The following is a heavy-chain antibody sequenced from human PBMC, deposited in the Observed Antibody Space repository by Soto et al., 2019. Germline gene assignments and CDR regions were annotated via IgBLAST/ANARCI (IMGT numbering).Heavy chain of an antibody. CDR1: GFSLSNARMG. J-gene: IGHJ6*03. Sequence: QVTLKESGPVLVKPTETLTLTCTVSGFSLSNARMGVSWIRQPPGKALEWLAHIFSNDEISYSTSLKSRLTISQDTAKSQVVLTVTNMDPVDAATYYCARADDLSYYYMDVWGTGTTVTVSS. CDR2: IFSNDEI. D-gene: IGHD3-16*01. V-gene: IGHV2-26*01. CDR3: ARADDLSYYYMDV.